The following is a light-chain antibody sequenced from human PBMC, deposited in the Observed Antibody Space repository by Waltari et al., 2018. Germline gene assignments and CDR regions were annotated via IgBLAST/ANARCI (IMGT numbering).Light chain of an antibody. Sequence: AIQMTQSPSSLSASVGGRVTITCRATQALGSELAWYQQRPGEAPKVLIYGASRLQNGVPSRFSDSGSGTYFTLTISSLQPEDFATYYCLQDYNYPRTCGQGTKVEV. V-gene: IGKV1-6*02. J-gene: IGKJ1*01. CDR1: QALGSE. CDR2: GAS. CDR3: LQDYNYPRT.